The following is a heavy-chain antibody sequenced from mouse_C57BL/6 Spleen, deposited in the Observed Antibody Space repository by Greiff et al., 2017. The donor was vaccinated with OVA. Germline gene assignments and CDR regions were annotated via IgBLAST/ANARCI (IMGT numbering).Heavy chain of an antibody. CDR1: GYTFTSYW. J-gene: IGHJ3*01. V-gene: IGHV1-59*01. CDR2: IDPSDSYT. Sequence: VQLQQPGAELVRPGTSVKLSCKASGYTFTSYWMHWVKQRPGQGLEWIGVIDPSDSYTNYNQKFKGKATLTVDTSSSTAYMQLSSLTSEDSAVYYCARSPAYYSNPWFAYWGQGTLVTVSA. D-gene: IGHD2-5*01. CDR3: ARSPAYYSNPWFAY.